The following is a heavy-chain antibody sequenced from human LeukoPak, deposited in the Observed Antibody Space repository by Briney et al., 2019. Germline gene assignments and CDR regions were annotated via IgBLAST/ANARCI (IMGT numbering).Heavy chain of an antibody. CDR3: AKDAFDI. CDR1: GFTFSSYA. Sequence: GGSLRLSCAASGFTFSSYAMRWVRQAPGRGLEWGSAISGSGGSTYYADSLERWFTISRDNSKNTLYLEMNSLRAEDRAVYYCAKDAFDIWGQGTMVTVSS. CDR2: ISGSGGST. V-gene: IGHV3-23*01. J-gene: IGHJ3*02.